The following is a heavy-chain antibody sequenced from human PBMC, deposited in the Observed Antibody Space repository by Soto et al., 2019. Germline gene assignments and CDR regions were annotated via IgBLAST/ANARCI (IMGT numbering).Heavy chain of an antibody. D-gene: IGHD3-16*02. V-gene: IGHV4-39*07. CDR1: GASISSSSYY. J-gene: IGHJ4*02. CDR2: IYYSGST. Sequence: SETLSLTCTVSGASISSSSYYWGWIRQPPGKGLEWIGSIYYSGSTYYNPSLKSRVTISVDTSKNQFSLKLSSVTAADTAVYYCARDSYYDYVWGSYRYGGQFDYWGQGTLVTVS. CDR3: ARDSYYDYVWGSYRYGGQFDY.